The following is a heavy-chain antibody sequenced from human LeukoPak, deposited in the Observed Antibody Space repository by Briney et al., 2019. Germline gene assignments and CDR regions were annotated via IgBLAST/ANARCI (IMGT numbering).Heavy chain of an antibody. CDR2: IKQDGSEK. J-gene: IGHJ6*02. V-gene: IGHV3-7*01. D-gene: IGHD3-3*01. CDR3: ARDRSVGTISSGMDV. Sequence: GGSLRLSCAASGFTCSSYWMSWVRQAPGKGLEWVANIKQDGSEKYYVDSVKGRFTISRDNAKNSLYLQMNSLRAEDTAVYHCARDRSVGTISSGMDVWGQGPTVTVSS. CDR1: GFTCSSYW.